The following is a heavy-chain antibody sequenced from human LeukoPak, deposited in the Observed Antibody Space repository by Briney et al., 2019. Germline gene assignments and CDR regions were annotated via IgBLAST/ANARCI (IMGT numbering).Heavy chain of an antibody. D-gene: IGHD5-18*01. J-gene: IGHJ6*03. V-gene: IGHV1-69*06. Sequence: SVKVSCKASGGTFSSYAISWVRQAPGQGLEWMGGIIPIFGTANYAQKFQGRLTITADKSTSTAYMELSSLRSEDTAVYYCATVVDTAMVDNYYDYYYMDVWGKGTTVTVSS. CDR2: IIPIFGTA. CDR3: ATVVDTAMVDNYYDYYYMDV. CDR1: GGTFSSYA.